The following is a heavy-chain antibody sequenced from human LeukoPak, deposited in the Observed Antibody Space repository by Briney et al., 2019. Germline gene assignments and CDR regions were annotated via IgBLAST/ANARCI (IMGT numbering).Heavy chain of an antibody. CDR3: AKSGPLGGQWELPFDY. V-gene: IGHV3-23*01. CDR2: ISGSGGST. Sequence: PGGSLRLSCAASGFTFSSYAMSWVRQAPGKGLEWVSAISGSGGSTYYADSVKGRFTISRDNSKNTLYLQMNSLRAEDTAVYYCAKSGPLGGQWELPFDYWGQGTLVTVSS. J-gene: IGHJ4*02. CDR1: GFTFSSYA. D-gene: IGHD1-26*01.